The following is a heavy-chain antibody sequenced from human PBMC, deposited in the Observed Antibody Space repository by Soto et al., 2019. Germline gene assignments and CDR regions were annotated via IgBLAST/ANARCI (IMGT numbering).Heavy chain of an antibody. D-gene: IGHD6-13*01. CDR2: IKQDGSEE. Sequence: EVQLVESGGGLVQPGGSLRLSCVDSGFTFSSYWMSWVRQAPVKGLEWVGNIKQDGSEENYVDSVKGRFTISRDNAKNSMYRQMNSLRAEDTAVYYWARIAASGRGWDVWGQGTTVVVSS. CDR1: GFTFSSYW. V-gene: IGHV3-7*01. J-gene: IGHJ6*02. CDR3: ARIAASGRGWDV.